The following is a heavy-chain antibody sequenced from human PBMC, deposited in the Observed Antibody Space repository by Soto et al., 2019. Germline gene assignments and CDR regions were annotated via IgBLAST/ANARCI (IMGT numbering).Heavy chain of an antibody. D-gene: IGHD3-10*01. CDR3: ARGGRGDAFDI. V-gene: IGHV3-30-3*01. Sequence: QVQLVESGGGVVQPGRSLRLSCAASGFTFSSYAMHWVRQAPGKGLEWVAVISYDGSNKYYADSVKGRFTISRDNSKNTLYRQMNSLRAEDPAVYYCARGGRGDAFDIWGQGTMVTVSS. CDR2: ISYDGSNK. J-gene: IGHJ3*02. CDR1: GFTFSSYA.